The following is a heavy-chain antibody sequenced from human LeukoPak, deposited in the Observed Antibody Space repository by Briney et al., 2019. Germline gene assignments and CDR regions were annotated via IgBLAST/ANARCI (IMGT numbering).Heavy chain of an antibody. D-gene: IGHD5-12*01. V-gene: IGHV3-30-3*01. Sequence: GGSLRLSCAASGFTFSSYAMHWVRQAPGKGLERVAVISYDGSNKYYADSVKGRFTISRDNSKNTLYLQMNSLRAEDTAVYYCARDSGYDAFDYWGQGTLVTVSS. CDR3: ARDSGYDAFDY. J-gene: IGHJ4*02. CDR2: ISYDGSNK. CDR1: GFTFSSYA.